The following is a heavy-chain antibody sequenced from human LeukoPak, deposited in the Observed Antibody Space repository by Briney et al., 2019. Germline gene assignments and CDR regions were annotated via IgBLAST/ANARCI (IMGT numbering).Heavy chain of an antibody. CDR2: IWYDGSNK. CDR1: GFSFRTYG. CDR3: ARLYYSDYYFDY. V-gene: IGHV3-33*01. J-gene: IGHJ4*02. D-gene: IGHD3-10*01. Sequence: GGSLRLSCAASGFSFRTYGMHWVRQAPGKGLEWEAVIWYDGSNKYYADSVKGRFTISRDNSKNTLYLQMNSLRAGDTAVYYCARLYYSDYYFDYWGQGTLVTVSS.